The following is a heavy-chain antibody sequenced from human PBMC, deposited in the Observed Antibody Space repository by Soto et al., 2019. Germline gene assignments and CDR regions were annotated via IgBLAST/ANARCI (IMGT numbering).Heavy chain of an antibody. Sequence: PGGSLRLSCAASGFTFSSFGMHWVRQAPGKGLEWVSLIWYDGSKKSYGDSVKGRFAISRDNSRNTVYLQMNSLRADDTAVYYCARDASYYSLWSGYYPSRNGMDVWGQGTTVTVSS. CDR2: IWYDGSKK. D-gene: IGHD3-3*01. V-gene: IGHV3-33*01. J-gene: IGHJ6*02. CDR1: GFTFSSFG. CDR3: ARDASYYSLWSGYYPSRNGMDV.